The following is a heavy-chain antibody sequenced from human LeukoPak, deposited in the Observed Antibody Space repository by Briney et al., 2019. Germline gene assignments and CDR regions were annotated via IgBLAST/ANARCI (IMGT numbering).Heavy chain of an antibody. CDR1: GYTFTGYY. Sequence: ASVKVSCKASGYTFTGYYMHWVRQATGQGLEWMGWMNPNSGNTGYAQKFQGRVTMTRNTSISTAYMELSSLRSEDTAVYYCARGGYSSGRGFDYWGQGTLVTVSS. D-gene: IGHD6-19*01. V-gene: IGHV1-8*02. J-gene: IGHJ4*02. CDR3: ARGGYSSGRGFDY. CDR2: MNPNSGNT.